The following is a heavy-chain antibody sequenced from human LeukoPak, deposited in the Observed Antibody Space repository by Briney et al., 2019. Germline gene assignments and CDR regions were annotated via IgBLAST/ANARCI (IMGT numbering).Heavy chain of an antibody. J-gene: IGHJ4*02. CDR1: GFTFSSYG. D-gene: IGHD3-10*01. CDR2: ISYDGSNK. V-gene: IGHV3-30*03. Sequence: GGSLRLSCAASGFTFSSYGIHWVRQAPGKGLEWVAVISYDGSNKYYADSVKGRFTISRDNSKNTLYLQMNSLRAEDTAVYYCATPGGLYYFDYWGQGTLVTVSS. CDR3: ATPGGLYYFDY.